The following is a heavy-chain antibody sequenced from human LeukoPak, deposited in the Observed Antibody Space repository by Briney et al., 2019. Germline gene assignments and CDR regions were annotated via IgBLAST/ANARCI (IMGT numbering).Heavy chain of an antibody. D-gene: IGHD6-13*01. CDR1: GFTVSSSY. Sequence: GGSLRLSCAASGFTVSSSYMSWVRQAPGRGLEWVAFIYSGGGTYYADSVKGRFTISRDNSKNTLYLQMNSLRAEDTAVYYCAKDGDSSSWYWVLSGSYWGQGTLVTVSS. J-gene: IGHJ4*02. V-gene: IGHV3-53*01. CDR3: AKDGDSSSWYWVLSGSY. CDR2: IYSGGGT.